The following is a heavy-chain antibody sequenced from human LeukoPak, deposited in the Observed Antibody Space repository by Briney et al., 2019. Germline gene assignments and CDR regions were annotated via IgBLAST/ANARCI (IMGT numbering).Heavy chain of an antibody. D-gene: IGHD1-26*01. V-gene: IGHV1-69*13. J-gene: IGHJ4*02. CDR3: ARDSAVGVTTCFDF. CDR2: IIPISGTA. CDR1: GGTFSSYA. Sequence: ASVKVSCKASGGTFSSYAISWVRQAPGQGLEWMGGIIPISGTANYAQKFQGRVTITADESTSTAYMELSSLRSEDTAVYYCARDSAVGVTTCFDFWGQGTLFTVSS.